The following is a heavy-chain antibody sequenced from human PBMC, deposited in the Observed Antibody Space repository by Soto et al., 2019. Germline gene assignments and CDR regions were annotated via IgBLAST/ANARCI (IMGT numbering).Heavy chain of an antibody. D-gene: IGHD3-3*01. CDR3: ARDWDPIRSGPNYYYGMDV. J-gene: IGHJ6*02. CDR1: GGTFSSYA. Sequence: SVKVSCKASGGTFSSYAISWVRQAPGQGLEWMGGIIPIFGTANYAQKFQGRVTITADESTSTAYMELSSLRSEDTAVYYCARDWDPIRSGPNYYYGMDVWGQGTTVTVSS. CDR2: IIPIFGTA. V-gene: IGHV1-69*13.